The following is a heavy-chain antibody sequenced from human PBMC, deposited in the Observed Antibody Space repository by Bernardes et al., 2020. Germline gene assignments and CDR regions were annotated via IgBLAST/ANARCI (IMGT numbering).Heavy chain of an antibody. CDR2: IKQDGSEK. J-gene: IGHJ6*02. Sequence: VGSLSLSCAASGFTFSSYWMSWVRQAPGKGLEWVANIKQDGSEKYYVDSVKGRFTISRDNAKNSLYLQMNSLRAEDTAVYYCARDSSTPYGSAKYYYYYYGMDLWGQGTTVTVS. V-gene: IGHV3-7*01. CDR1: GFTFSSYW. CDR3: ARDSSTPYGSAKYYYYYYGMDL. D-gene: IGHD3-10*01.